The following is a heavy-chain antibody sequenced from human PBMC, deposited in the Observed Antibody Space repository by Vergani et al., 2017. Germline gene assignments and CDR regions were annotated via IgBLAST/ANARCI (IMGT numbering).Heavy chain of an antibody. CDR2: IYHSGST. V-gene: IGHV4-38-2*02. J-gene: IGHJ4*02. Sequence: QVQLQESGPGLVKPSETLSLTCTVSGYSISSGYYWGWIRQPPGKGLEWIGSIYHSGSTYYNPSLKSRVTISVDTSKNQFSLTLSSVTAADTAVYYCARDHDSSGPAGYWGQGTLVTVSS. D-gene: IGHD3-22*01. CDR1: GYSISSGYY. CDR3: ARDHDSSGPAGY.